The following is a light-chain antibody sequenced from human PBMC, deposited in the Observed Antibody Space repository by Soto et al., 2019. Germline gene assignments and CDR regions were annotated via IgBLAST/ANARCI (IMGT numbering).Light chain of an antibody. Sequence: DIQMTQSPSTLSASVGDRVTITCRASQSNSSWLAWYQQKPGKAPKLLIYDASSLESGVPSRFSGSGSGTESTLTISSLQPDDFATYYCQQYNSYWTFGQGTKVEIK. CDR1: QSNSSW. V-gene: IGKV1-5*01. J-gene: IGKJ1*01. CDR2: DAS. CDR3: QQYNSYWT.